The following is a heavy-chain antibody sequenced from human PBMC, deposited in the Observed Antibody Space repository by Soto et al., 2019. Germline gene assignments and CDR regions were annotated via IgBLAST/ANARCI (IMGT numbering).Heavy chain of an antibody. CDR3: ARGAAMVLFDY. J-gene: IGHJ4*02. V-gene: IGHV3-53*01. Sequence: GGSLRLSCAVSGFTVSTNYMSWVRQSPGKGLEWVSVIYSGDNTYYADSVKGRFTISRDNSKNTLNLQMNGLRVEDTAVYYRARGAAMVLFDYWGQGTLVTVS. CDR1: GFTVSTNY. CDR2: IYSGDNT. D-gene: IGHD5-18*01.